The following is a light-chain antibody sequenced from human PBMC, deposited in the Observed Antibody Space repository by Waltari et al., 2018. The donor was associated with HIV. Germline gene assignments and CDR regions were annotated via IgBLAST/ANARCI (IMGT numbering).Light chain of an antibody. CDR2: GAS. V-gene: IGKV3-20*01. CDR3: QQYGSSPPT. CDR1: QSVSSSY. J-gene: IGKJ3*01. Sequence: SCRASQSVSSSYLAWYQQKPGQAPRLLIYGASSRATGIPDRFSGSGSGTDFTLTISRLEPEDFAVYYCQQYGSSPPTFGPGTKVGIK.